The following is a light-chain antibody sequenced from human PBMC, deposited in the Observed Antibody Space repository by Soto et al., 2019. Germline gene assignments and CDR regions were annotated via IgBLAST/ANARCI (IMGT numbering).Light chain of an antibody. CDR3: ISYTGSSTSYV. CDR2: EVS. J-gene: IGLJ1*01. V-gene: IGLV2-14*01. Sequence: QSALTQPASVSGSPGQSITISCSGSSSDIGSYNYVAWYQQLPGKTPKLMIYEVSNRPSGVSHRFSGSKSGNTASLTISGLQAEDEADYYCISYTGSSTSYVFGTGTSSPS. CDR1: SSDIGSYNY.